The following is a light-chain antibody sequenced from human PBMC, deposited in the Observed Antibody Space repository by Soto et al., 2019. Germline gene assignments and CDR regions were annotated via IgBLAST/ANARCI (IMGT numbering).Light chain of an antibody. V-gene: IGKV4-1*01. CDR1: QSFLYSSNNKNY. J-gene: IGKJ1*01. CDR3: QQYYSNPT. Sequence: DIVMTQSPDSLSVSLGERATVNCKSSQSFLYSSNNKNYLAWYQHKPGQPPKLLIYWASTRVSGVPERFGGSGSGTDFTLTISSLQTEDVAAYYCQQYYSNPTFGQGTKVEIK. CDR2: WAS.